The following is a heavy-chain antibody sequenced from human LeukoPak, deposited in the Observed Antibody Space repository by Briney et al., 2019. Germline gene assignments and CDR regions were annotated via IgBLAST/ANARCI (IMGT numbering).Heavy chain of an antibody. CDR2: IYYSGST. J-gene: IGHJ4*02. CDR1: GGSISSYY. V-gene: IGHV4-59*12. CDR3: ATNYYDSSGSPDY. D-gene: IGHD3-22*01. Sequence: SETLSLTCTVSGGSISSYYWSWIRQPPGKGLEWIGYIYYSGSTNYNPSLKSRVTMSVDTSKNQFSLKLSSVTAADTAVYYCATNYYDSSGSPDYWGQGTLVTVSS.